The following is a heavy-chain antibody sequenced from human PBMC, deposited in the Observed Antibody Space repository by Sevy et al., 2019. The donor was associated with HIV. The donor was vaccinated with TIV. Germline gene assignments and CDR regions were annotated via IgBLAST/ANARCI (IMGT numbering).Heavy chain of an antibody. CDR3: AKGPHPAVTTSYGMDV. J-gene: IGHJ6*02. CDR2: IRYEGTNK. V-gene: IGHV3-30*02. Sequence: GGSLRLSCAASGFTFREYAMHWVRQAPGKGLEWLTFIRYEGTNKYYTDSVRGRFTISRDNSKNTLYLQMNSLRGEDTAVYYCAKGPHPAVTTSYGMDVWGQGTTVTVSS. CDR1: GFTFREYA. D-gene: IGHD4-17*01.